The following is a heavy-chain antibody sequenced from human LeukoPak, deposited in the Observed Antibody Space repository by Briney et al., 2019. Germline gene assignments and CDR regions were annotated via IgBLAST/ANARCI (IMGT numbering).Heavy chain of an antibody. CDR3: ARGPVIPPVGRYYMDV. CDR2: IIRVFGSP. J-gene: IGHJ6*03. V-gene: IGHV1-69*01. CDR1: GGTLSSYA. Sequence: GSSVKVSCKASGGTLSSYAISWVRQAPGQGLEWMGGIIRVFGSPHYAQKFQGRVTITADESTSTAYMELSSLRSEDTAIYYCARGPVIPPVGRYYMDVWGRGTAVTVSS. D-gene: IGHD3-10*01.